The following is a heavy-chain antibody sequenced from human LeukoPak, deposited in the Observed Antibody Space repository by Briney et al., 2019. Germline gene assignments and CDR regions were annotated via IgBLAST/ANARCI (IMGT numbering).Heavy chain of an antibody. CDR3: AKDRRGGSSGWYADY. CDR1: GFTFSSYG. D-gene: IGHD6-19*01. J-gene: IGHJ4*02. Sequence: GGSLRLSCAASGFTFSSYGMPWVRQAPGKGLEWVAVISYDGSNKYYADSVKGRFTISRDNSKNTLYLQMNSLRAEDTAVYYCAKDRRGGSSGWYADYWGQGTLVTVSS. CDR2: ISYDGSNK. V-gene: IGHV3-30*18.